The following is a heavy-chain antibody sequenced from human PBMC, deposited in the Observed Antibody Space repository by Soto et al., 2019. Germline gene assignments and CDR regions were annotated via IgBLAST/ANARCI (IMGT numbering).Heavy chain of an antibody. CDR3: TIDIGSNNWYVDWFDP. CDR1: GVTFSTYN. J-gene: IGHJ5*02. Sequence: EVKLVESGGGLVKPGGSLRLSCAASGVTFSTYNMNWVRQAPGKGLEWVSSITSSNSYVYYTDSVTGRFTISRDNAKNSLFLQTTSLRAEETAVSYCTIDIGSNNWYVDWFDPLGQGTLGTVSS. CDR2: ITSSNSYV. V-gene: IGHV3-21*01. D-gene: IGHD6-13*01.